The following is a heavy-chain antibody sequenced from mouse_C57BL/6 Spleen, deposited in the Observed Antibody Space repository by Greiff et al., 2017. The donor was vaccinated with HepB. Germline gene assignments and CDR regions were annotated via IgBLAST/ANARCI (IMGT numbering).Heavy chain of an antibody. V-gene: IGHV1-54*01. D-gene: IGHD2-3*01. Sequence: VQLKESGAELVRPGTSVKVSCKASGYAFTNYLIEWVKKRPGQGLEWIGVINPGSGGTNYNEKFKGKATLTADKSSSTAYMQLSSLPSEDSAFYFCARSGGYSFFDYWGQGTTLTVSS. J-gene: IGHJ2*01. CDR1: GYAFTNYL. CDR3: ARSGGYSFFDY. CDR2: INPGSGGT.